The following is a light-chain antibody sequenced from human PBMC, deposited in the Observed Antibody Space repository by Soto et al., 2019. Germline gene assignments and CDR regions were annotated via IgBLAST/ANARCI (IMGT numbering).Light chain of an antibody. CDR3: QQYDGH. J-gene: IGKJ2*01. CDR1: QSINTW. V-gene: IGKV1-5*01. CDR2: DAS. Sequence: DIQMTQSPSTVSASVGDRVTITCRASQSINTWLAWYQQKPGKAPRVLIYDASSLQSGVQSRFSGSGSGTEFTLTISSLETDDFATYYCQQYDGHFGQGTKLEIK.